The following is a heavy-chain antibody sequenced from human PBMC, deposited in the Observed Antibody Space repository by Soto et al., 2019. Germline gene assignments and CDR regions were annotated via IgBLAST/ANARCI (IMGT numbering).Heavy chain of an antibody. Sequence: TLSLTCTVSGGSVNSGRYYWSWIRQPPGKGLEWIGYIYYSGTTKYNPPLKSRVTISVDTSKNQFSLKLSSVTAADAAVYYCARSGSGSGWLGGQGTLVTVSS. CDR2: IYYSGTT. D-gene: IGHD6-19*01. J-gene: IGHJ4*02. CDR3: ARSGSGSGWL. V-gene: IGHV4-61*01. CDR1: GGSVNSGRYY.